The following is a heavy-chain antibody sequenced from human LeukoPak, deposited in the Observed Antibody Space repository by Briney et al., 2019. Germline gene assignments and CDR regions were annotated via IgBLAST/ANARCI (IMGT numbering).Heavy chain of an antibody. D-gene: IGHD4-23*01. J-gene: IGHJ4*02. V-gene: IGHV3-33*01. CDR2: IWYDGSNK. CDR1: GFTFSSYG. CDR3: ARDLQPLSQTTTVVDY. Sequence: GRSLRLSCAASGFTFSSYGMHWVRQAPGKGLEWVAVIWYDGSNKYYADSVKGRFTISRDNSKNTLYLQMNSLRAEDTAVYCCARDLQPLSQTTTVVDYWGQGTLVTVSS.